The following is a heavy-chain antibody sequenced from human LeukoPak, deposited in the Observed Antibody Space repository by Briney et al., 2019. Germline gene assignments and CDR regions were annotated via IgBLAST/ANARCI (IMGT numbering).Heavy chain of an antibody. CDR3: ARDPNGNYVGAFDFQR. D-gene: IGHD4-17*01. CDR1: RFTFSNYA. CDR2: ISGVNT. V-gene: IGHV3-23*01. J-gene: IGHJ1*01. Sequence: GGSLRLSCAASRFTFSNYALTWVRQAPGKGLEWVSSISGVNTHYADSVKGRFSISRDNYKNTLYLQMSSLRAADTAVYYCARDPNGNYVGAFDFQRWGQGTLVTVSS.